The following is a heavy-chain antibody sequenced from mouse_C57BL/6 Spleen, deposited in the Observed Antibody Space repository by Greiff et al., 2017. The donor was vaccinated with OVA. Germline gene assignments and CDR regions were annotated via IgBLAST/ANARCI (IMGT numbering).Heavy chain of an antibody. D-gene: IGHD2-3*01. Sequence: EVQLQESGPGLVKPSQSLSLTCSVTGYSITSGYYWNWIRQFPGNKLEWMGYISYDGSNNYNPSLKNRISLTRDTSKNQFFLKLNSLTTEDTATYYCAREGGWLLRGCAYWGQGTLVTVSA. V-gene: IGHV3-6*01. CDR2: ISYDGSN. CDR3: AREGGWLLRGCAY. J-gene: IGHJ3*01. CDR1: GYSITSGYY.